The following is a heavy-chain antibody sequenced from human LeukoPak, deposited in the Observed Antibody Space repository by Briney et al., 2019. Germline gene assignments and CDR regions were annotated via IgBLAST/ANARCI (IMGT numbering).Heavy chain of an antibody. D-gene: IGHD6-13*01. CDR1: GGSFSGYY. J-gene: IGHJ6*03. CDR3: ASSRGYSSSLWYYYMDV. Sequence: TSETLSLTCAVYGGSFSGYYWSWIRQPPGKGLEWIGEINHSGPTNYNPSLMSRVTVSIDTSKNQFSLRLSSVTAADTGVYYCASSRGYSSSLWYYYMDVWGKGTAVTVSS. V-gene: IGHV4-34*01. CDR2: INHSGPT.